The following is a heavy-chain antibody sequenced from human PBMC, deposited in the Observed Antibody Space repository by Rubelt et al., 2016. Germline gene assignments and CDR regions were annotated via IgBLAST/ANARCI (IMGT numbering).Heavy chain of an antibody. CDR3: TRFNWNCGDN. CDR1: GFTVSSNY. CDR2: ISGSGGTT. J-gene: IGHJ4*02. V-gene: IGHV3-23*04. D-gene: IGHD1-7*01. Sequence: EVQLVESGGGLVQPRGSLRLSCAASGFTVSSNYMSWVRQAPGKGLEWVSYISGSGGTTVYGDCVNGRFTSARDSSKNTLHLQMNSLRAEDTAVYYCTRFNWNCGDNWGQGTLVTVSS.